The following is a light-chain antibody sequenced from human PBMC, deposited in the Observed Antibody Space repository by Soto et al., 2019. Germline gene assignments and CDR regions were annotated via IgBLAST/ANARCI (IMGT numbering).Light chain of an antibody. J-gene: IGKJ4*01. CDR2: AAS. Sequence: EIVMTQSPATLSVSPGERATLSCRASQSVSSNLAWYQQKPGQTPRLLIYAASSRATGIPARFSGSGSGTDFTLTISSLQSEDFAVYYCQQYNNWRLTFGGGTKVEIK. CDR1: QSVSSN. V-gene: IGKV3-15*01. CDR3: QQYNNWRLT.